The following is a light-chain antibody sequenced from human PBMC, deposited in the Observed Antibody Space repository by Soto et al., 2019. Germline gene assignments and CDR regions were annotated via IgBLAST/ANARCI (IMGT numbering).Light chain of an antibody. CDR3: QSYDSSLSGVV. Sequence: QSVLSQPPSVSGAPGQRVTISCTGSSANIGSTYDVQWYQQLPGTAPKLLIHGNTNRPSGVPDRFSGSKSGTSASLAITGLQAEDEADYYCQSYDSSLSGVVFGGGTKLTVL. CDR2: GNT. J-gene: IGLJ2*01. V-gene: IGLV1-40*01. CDR1: SANIGSTYD.